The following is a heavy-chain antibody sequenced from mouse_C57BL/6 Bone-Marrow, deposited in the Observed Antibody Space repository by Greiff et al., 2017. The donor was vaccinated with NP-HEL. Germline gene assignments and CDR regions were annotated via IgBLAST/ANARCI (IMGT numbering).Heavy chain of an antibody. V-gene: IGHV7-3*01. CDR1: GFTFTDYY. CDR2: IRNKANGYTT. CDR3: ARSRFTTVGGFAY. J-gene: IGHJ3*01. D-gene: IGHD1-1*01. Sequence: EVQRVESGGGLVQPGGSLSLSCAASGFTFTDYYMSWVRQPPGKALEWLGFIRNKANGYTTEYSASVKGRFTISRDNSQSILYLQMNALRAEDSATYYCARSRFTTVGGFAYWGQGTLVTVSA.